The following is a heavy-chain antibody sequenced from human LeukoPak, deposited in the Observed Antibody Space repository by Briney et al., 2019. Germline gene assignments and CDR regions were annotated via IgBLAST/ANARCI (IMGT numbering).Heavy chain of an antibody. CDR1: GFTFSSYG. Sequence: GRSLRLSCAASGFTFSSYGMHWVRQAPGKGLEWVAVISCDGSNKYYADSVKGRFTISRDNSKNTLYLQMNSLRAEDTAVYYCAKEDVVVPAAIDAFDIWGQGTRVTVSS. D-gene: IGHD2-2*02. V-gene: IGHV3-30*18. CDR2: ISCDGSNK. J-gene: IGHJ3*02. CDR3: AKEDVVVPAAIDAFDI.